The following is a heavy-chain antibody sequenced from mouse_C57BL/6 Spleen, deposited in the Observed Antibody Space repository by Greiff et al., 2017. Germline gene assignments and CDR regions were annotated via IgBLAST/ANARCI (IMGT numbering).Heavy chain of an antibody. CDR2: IAPETGGT. J-gene: IGHJ4*01. Sequence: QVQLQQSGAELVRPGASVTLSCKASGYTFTDYDMHWVKQTPVHGLEWIGAIAPETGGTAYNQKFKGKAILTADKSSSTAYMELRSLTSEDSAVYYCTREADGYENYAMDYGGQGTSVTVSS. CDR3: TREADGYENYAMDY. D-gene: IGHD2-2*01. V-gene: IGHV1-15*01. CDR1: GYTFTDYD.